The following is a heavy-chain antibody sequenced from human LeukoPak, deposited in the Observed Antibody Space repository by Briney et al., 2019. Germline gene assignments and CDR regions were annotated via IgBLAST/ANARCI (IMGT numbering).Heavy chain of an antibody. D-gene: IGHD6-19*01. CDR3: ARVERKQWLVRDSGYFDY. CDR2: INPNSGGT. V-gene: IGHV1-2*02. Sequence: AASVKVSCKASGYTFTGYYMHWVRQAPGQGLEWMGWINPNSGGTNYAQKFQGRVTMTRDTSISTAYMELSRLRSDDTAVYYCARVERKQWLVRDSGYFDYWGQGTLVTVSS. J-gene: IGHJ4*02. CDR1: GYTFTGYY.